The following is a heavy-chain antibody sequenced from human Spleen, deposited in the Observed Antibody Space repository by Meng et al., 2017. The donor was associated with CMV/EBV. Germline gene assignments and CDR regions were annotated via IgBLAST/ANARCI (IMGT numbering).Heavy chain of an antibody. CDR1: GFTFNNFA. D-gene: IGHD6-13*01. CDR2: ITSTGTNT. Sequence: GGSLRLSCSVSGFTFNNFAMGWVRQAPGKGLEWVSSITSTGTNTHYADSVKGRFTVSRDNSKNTLYLQLNSLRAEDTAVYYCAKAYSSSWYREYYDFWGQGTLVTVSS. V-gene: IGHV3-23*01. J-gene: IGHJ4*02. CDR3: AKAYSSSWYREYYDF.